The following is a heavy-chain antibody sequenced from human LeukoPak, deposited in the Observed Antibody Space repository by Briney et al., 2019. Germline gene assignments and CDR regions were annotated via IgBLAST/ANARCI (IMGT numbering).Heavy chain of an antibody. V-gene: IGHV3-48*01. J-gene: IGHJ4*02. CDR2: ISSSSSTI. CDR1: GVTFSSYS. D-gene: IGHD6-13*01. CDR3: ARDRRQQLFDY. Sequence: PGGSLRLSCAASGVTFSSYSMNWVRQAPGKGLEWVSYISSSSSTIYYADSVKGRFTISRDNAKNSLYLQMNSLRAEDTAVYYCARDRRQQLFDYWGQGTLVTVSS.